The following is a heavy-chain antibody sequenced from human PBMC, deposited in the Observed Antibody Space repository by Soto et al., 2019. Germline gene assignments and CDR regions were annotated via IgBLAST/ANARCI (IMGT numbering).Heavy chain of an antibody. CDR3: ASFSTVVTQRHGYNWFDP. CDR2: IYYSGST. V-gene: IGHV4-31*03. CDR1: GGSISSGGYY. J-gene: IGHJ5*02. D-gene: IGHD2-15*01. Sequence: QVQLQESGPGLVKPSQTLSLSCTVSGGSISSGGYYWSWIRQHPGKGLEWIGYIYYSGSTYYNPSLKSRVTISVDTSKNQFSLKLSSVTAADTAVYCCASFSTVVTQRHGYNWFDPWGQGTLVTVSS.